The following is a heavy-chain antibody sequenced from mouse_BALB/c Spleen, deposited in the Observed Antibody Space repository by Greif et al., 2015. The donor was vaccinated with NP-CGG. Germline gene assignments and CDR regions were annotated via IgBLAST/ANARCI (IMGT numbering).Heavy chain of an antibody. CDR3: ARVTTVVATRKYFDY. CDR2: INPSTGCT. D-gene: IGHD1-1*01. V-gene: IGHV1-7*01. CDR1: GYTFTSYW. J-gene: IGHJ2*01. Sequence: QVQLKQSGAELAKPGASVKMSCKASGYTFTSYWMHWVKQRPGQGLEWIGYINPSTGCTEYNQKFKDKATLTADKSSSTAYMQLSSLTSEDSAVYYCARVTTVVATRKYFDYWGQGTTLTVSS.